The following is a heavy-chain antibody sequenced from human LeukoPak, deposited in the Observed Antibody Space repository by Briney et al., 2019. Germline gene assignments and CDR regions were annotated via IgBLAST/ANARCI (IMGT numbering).Heavy chain of an antibody. CDR2: IWSDGSRK. D-gene: IGHD3-10*01. V-gene: IGHV3-33*01. Sequence: GGSLRLSCAASGFTFSHYGMHWVRLAPGKGLEWVAGIWSDGSRKNYVDSVKGRFTIFRDDSKNTLYLQMNSLRAEDTAVYSCAGDLSYGSLEFWGQGTLVTVSS. CDR1: GFTFSHYG. J-gene: IGHJ4*02. CDR3: AGDLSYGSLEF.